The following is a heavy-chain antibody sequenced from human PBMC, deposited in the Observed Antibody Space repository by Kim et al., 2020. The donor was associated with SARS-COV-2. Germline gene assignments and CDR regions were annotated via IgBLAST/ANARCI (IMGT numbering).Heavy chain of an antibody. D-gene: IGHD2-15*01. J-gene: IGHJ6*02. CDR3: ARDQSAPRWLLLDYYYGMDV. Sequence: GGSLRLSCAASGFTFSSYWMSWVRQAPGKGLEWVANIKQDGSERCYVDSVKGRFTISRDNAKNSLYLQMNSLRAEDTAVYYCARDQSAPRWLLLDYYYGMDVWGQGTTVTVSS. V-gene: IGHV3-7*01. CDR2: IKQDGSER. CDR1: GFTFSSYW.